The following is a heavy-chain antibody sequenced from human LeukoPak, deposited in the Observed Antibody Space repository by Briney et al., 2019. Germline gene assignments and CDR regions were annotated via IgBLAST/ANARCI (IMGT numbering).Heavy chain of an antibody. Sequence: PGGSLRLTCAASGFTFSNYWMSWVRQAPGKGLEWVANIKKDGSDKYYVDSVKGRFTISRDNAKKSLFLQMNSLRAEDTAVYYCTGGPGYWGQGTLVTVSS. D-gene: IGHD2-15*01. CDR1: GFTFSNYW. CDR2: IKKDGSDK. V-gene: IGHV3-7*01. CDR3: TGGPGY. J-gene: IGHJ4*02.